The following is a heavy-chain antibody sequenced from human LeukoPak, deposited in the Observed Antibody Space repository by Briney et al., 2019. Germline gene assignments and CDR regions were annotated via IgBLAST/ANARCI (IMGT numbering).Heavy chain of an antibody. CDR2: IYPGDSDT. Sequence: GESLKISCKGSGYSFTTYWISWVRQMPGKGLEWMGIIYPGDSDTRYSPSFQGQVTISADKSINTAYLQWRSLKASDTAIYYCTRTYYYDSSGSSDDVFDLWGQGTMVTVSS. CDR1: GYSFTTYW. J-gene: IGHJ3*01. V-gene: IGHV5-51*01. D-gene: IGHD3-22*01. CDR3: TRTYYYDSSGSSDDVFDL.